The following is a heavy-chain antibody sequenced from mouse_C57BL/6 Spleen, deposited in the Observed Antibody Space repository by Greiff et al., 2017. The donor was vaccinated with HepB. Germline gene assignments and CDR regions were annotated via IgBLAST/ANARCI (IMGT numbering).Heavy chain of an antibody. CDR1: GYTFTSYW. Sequence: VQLQQPGAELVMPGASVKLSCKASGYTFTSYWMHWVKQRPGQGLEWIGEIDPSDSYTNYNQKFKGKSTLTVDKSSSTAYMQLSSLTSEDSAVYYCARSGLLRSGTLYAMDYWGQGTSVTVSS. V-gene: IGHV1-69*01. D-gene: IGHD1-1*01. J-gene: IGHJ4*01. CDR3: ARSGLLRSGTLYAMDY. CDR2: IDPSDSYT.